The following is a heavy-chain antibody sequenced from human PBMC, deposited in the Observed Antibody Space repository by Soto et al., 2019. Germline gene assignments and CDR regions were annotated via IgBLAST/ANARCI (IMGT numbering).Heavy chain of an antibody. J-gene: IGHJ4*01. CDR2: IWFDGSEE. D-gene: IGHD3-22*01. CDR1: GFTFRAYG. Sequence: QVQLVESGGGVVQPGKSLRLSCAASGFTFRAYGMHWVRQAPGKGLEWVAVIWFDGSEEYYADSVKGRFTVSRDNSKNAEYLIVNILRAEDTAVYYCARAHAQSSGSGIDFWGHGTLVTVSS. CDR3: ARAHAQSSGSGIDF. V-gene: IGHV3-33*01.